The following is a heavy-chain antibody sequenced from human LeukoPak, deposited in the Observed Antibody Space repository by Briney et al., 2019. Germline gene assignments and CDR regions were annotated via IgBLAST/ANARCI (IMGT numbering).Heavy chain of an antibody. V-gene: IGHV1-69*13. CDR2: IIPIFGTA. CDR1: GGTFSSYA. J-gene: IGHJ4*02. Sequence: ASVKVSCKASGGTFSSYANSWVRQAPGQGLEWMGGIIPIFGTANYAQKFQGRVTITADESTSTAYMELSSLRSEDTAVYYCARGHRHYFDYWGQGTLVTVSS. CDR3: ARGHRHYFDY.